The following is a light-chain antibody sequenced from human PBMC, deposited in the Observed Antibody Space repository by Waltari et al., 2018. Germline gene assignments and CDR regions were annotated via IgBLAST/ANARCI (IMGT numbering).Light chain of an antibody. CDR2: DKN. Sequence: QSVLTQPPSVSAAPGQKVTISCSGSSSNIGNNYVSWYQQLPGTAPKLLIYDKNKGPSGIPVRFSGSKSGTSATLGITGLQTGDEADYYCGTWDSSLSAGVFGGGTKLTVL. J-gene: IGLJ3*02. CDR1: SSNIGNNY. V-gene: IGLV1-51*01. CDR3: GTWDSSLSAGV.